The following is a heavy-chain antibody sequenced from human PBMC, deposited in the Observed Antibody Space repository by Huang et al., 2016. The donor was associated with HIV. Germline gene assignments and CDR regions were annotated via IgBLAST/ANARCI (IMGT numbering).Heavy chain of an antibody. CDR3: TTQYYDTDVRSAVSY. V-gene: IGHV3-15*01. CDR1: GFPFNYAW. CDR2: IKTKSDGGKT. D-gene: IGHD3-16*01. J-gene: IGHJ4*02. Sequence: EVQLVQSGGDLVKPGGSLRLSCAVSGFPFNYAWMTWVRQGPGKGLEWVGRIKTKSDGGKTDYAPAVKGRFTISRDDSRKTLYLEMNSLKDEDTAVYYCTTQYYDTDVRSAVSYWGQGTLVTVSS.